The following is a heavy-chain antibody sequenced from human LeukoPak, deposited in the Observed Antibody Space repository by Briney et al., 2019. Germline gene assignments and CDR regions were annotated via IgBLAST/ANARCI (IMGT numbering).Heavy chain of an antibody. CDR2: ISSGGDDI. CDR3: ATKQWLNS. CDR1: GFTFSPYS. D-gene: IGHD5-24*01. V-gene: IGHV3-21*01. J-gene: IGHJ4*02. Sequence: GGSLRLSCAASGFTFSPYSMTWVRQAPGKGLEWVSSISSGGDDIYYSDLVKGRFTISRDSAKNSLFLQMSNLRADDTAVYYCATKQWLNSWGQGTRVIVSS.